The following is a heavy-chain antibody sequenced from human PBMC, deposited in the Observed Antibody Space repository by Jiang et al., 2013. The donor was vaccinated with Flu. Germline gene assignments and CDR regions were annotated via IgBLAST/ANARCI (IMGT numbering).Heavy chain of an antibody. D-gene: IGHD3-3*01. CDR3: ARDLDGAGYFDY. J-gene: IGHJ4*02. V-gene: IGHV4-59*01. CDR1: GGSISRDY. Sequence: TCTVSGGSISRDYWNWIRQTPGKGLEWIGYIYYSGSTSTNYNPSLTSRVTMSVDMSRNLFSLKLTSVTTADTAVYYCARDLDGAGYFDYWGQGSLVTVSS. CDR2: IYYSGSTST.